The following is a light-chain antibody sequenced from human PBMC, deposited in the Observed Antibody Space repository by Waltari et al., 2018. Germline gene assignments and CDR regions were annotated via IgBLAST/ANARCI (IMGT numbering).Light chain of an antibody. CDR3: QSYDTRLSASVI. CDR2: APT. V-gene: IGLV1-40*01. J-gene: IGLJ2*01. CDR1: SSNIGAGYD. Sequence: QSVLTQPPSVSGAPGQTVTISCIGGSSNIGAGYDVHWYQQLPQTAPKLLIYAPTNRPSVISDRFSGSKSGTSASLVITGLQIEDEAVYYCQSYDTRLSASVIFGGGTELTVL.